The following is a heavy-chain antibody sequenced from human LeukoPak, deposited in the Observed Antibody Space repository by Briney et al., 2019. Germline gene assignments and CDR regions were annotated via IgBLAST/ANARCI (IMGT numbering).Heavy chain of an antibody. CDR2: IYYSGST. CDR3: ARRYVGGSGSITDY. Sequence: SETLSLTCTVSGGSISSSSYYWGWVRQPPGTGLEWLGRIYYSGSTYYNPSLKSRVTISVNTPKTHFSLKRSSVTAADTAVYYCARRYVGGSGSITDYWGQGTLVTVSS. J-gene: IGHJ4*02. D-gene: IGHD3-10*01. V-gene: IGHV4-39*02. CDR1: GGSISSSSYY.